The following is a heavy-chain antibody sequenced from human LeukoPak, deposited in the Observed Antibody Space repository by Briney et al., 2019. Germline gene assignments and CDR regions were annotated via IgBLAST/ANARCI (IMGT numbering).Heavy chain of an antibody. V-gene: IGHV3-21*01. Sequence: GGSLRLSCAASGFTFSSYSMNWVRQAPGKGLEWVSSISSSSSYIYYADSVKGRFTISRDNAKNSLYLQMNSLRAEDTAVYYCARDDDSSSDAFDIWGQGTMVTVSS. D-gene: IGHD3-22*01. CDR1: GFTFSSYS. CDR2: ISSSSSYI. J-gene: IGHJ3*02. CDR3: ARDDDSSSDAFDI.